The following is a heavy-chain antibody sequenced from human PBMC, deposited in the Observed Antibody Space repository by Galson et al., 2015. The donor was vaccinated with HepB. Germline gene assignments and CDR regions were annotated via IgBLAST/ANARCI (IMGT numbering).Heavy chain of an antibody. CDR1: GYTFTNYH. V-gene: IGHV1-46*01. Sequence: SVKVSCKASGYTFTNYHIHWVRQAPGQGLEWMGMIAPSGGGTTSAQKLQDRFTMTRDAYTTTVFMELSSQTSEDTAVYYCARDWEPLIVRSALYLKAYWGQWTLVTVSS. J-gene: IGHJ4*02. CDR2: IAPSGGGT. D-gene: IGHD1-14*01. CDR3: ARDWEPLIVRSALYLKAY.